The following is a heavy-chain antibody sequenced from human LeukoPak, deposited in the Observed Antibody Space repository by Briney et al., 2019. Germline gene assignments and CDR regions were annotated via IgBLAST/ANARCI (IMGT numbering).Heavy chain of an antibody. CDR2: IYYSGST. CDR1: GGSISSYY. D-gene: IGHD3-22*01. J-gene: IGHJ4*02. V-gene: IGHV4-59*12. CDR3: ASFQYYYDSSGYVVLDY. Sequence: SETLSLTCTVSGGSISSYYWSWIRQPPGKGLEWIGYIYYSGSTNYNPSLKSRVTISVDTSKNQFSLKLSSVTAADTAVYYCASFQYYYDSSGYVVLDYWGQGALVTVSS.